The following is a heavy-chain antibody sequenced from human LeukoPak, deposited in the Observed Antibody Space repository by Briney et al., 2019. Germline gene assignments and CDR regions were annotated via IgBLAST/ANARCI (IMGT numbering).Heavy chain of an antibody. Sequence: PSETLSLTCTVSGGSISSSSYYWGWIRQPPGKGLEWIGSIYYSGSTYYNPSLKSRVTISVDTSKNQFSLKLSSVTAADTAVYYCARGPLNYGGNSCFDYWGQGTLVTVSS. J-gene: IGHJ4*02. CDR3: ARGPLNYGGNSCFDY. CDR1: GGSISSSSYY. V-gene: IGHV4-39*07. CDR2: IYYSGST. D-gene: IGHD4-23*01.